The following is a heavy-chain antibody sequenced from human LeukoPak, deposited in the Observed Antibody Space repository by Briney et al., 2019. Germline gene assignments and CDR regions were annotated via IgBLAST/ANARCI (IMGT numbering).Heavy chain of an antibody. CDR2: ISYSGYT. D-gene: IGHD4-23*01. Sequence: SETLSLTCTVSGGSIRSYYWRWIRQAPGKELEWVGLISYSGYTSYSPSLKSRVAISVDTSKSQFSLRLSSLTAADTAIYYCARGRNDNGGMFFDSWAQGTLVTVSS. V-gene: IGHV4-59*01. J-gene: IGHJ4*02. CDR3: ARGRNDNGGMFFDS. CDR1: GGSIRSYY.